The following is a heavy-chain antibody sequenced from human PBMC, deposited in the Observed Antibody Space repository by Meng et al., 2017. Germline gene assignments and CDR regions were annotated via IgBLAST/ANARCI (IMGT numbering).Heavy chain of an antibody. Sequence: QDQLMVSVPGLVNPSDTLSLTCTVSCGYISSYYWSLIRQPPGKGLEWIGYIYYSGGTNYNPSLKSRVTISVDTSKNQFSLKLSSVTAADTAVYYCARGYDFWSGQYYFDYWGQGTLVTVSS. V-gene: IGHV4-59*07. CDR1: CGYISSYY. CDR2: IYYSGGT. D-gene: IGHD3-3*01. J-gene: IGHJ4*02. CDR3: ARGYDFWSGQYYFDY.